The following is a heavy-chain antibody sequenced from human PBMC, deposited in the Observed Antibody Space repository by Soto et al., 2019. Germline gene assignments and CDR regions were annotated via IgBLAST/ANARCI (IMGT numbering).Heavy chain of an antibody. CDR1: GYTFTSYY. Sequence: QVQLVQSGAEVKKPGASVKVSCKASGYTFTSYYMHWVRQAPGQGLEWMGIINPSGGSTSYAQKYQGRVTMIRDTSTSTVYMELSSLRSEDTAVYYCASSSWRVFDYWGQGTLVTVSS. D-gene: IGHD2-2*01. J-gene: IGHJ4*02. V-gene: IGHV1-46*03. CDR3: ASSSWRVFDY. CDR2: INPSGGST.